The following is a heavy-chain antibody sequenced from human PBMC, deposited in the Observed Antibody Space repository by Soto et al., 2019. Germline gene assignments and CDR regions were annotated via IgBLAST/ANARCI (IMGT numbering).Heavy chain of an antibody. V-gene: IGHV4-39*01. J-gene: IGHJ6*02. Sequence: PSETLSLTCTVSGGSISSSSYYWGWIRQPPGKGLEWIGSIYYSGSTYYNPSLKSRVTISVDTSKNQFSLKLSSVTAADTAVYYCARHSETSGNSSGWYVPYYYYYYGMDVWGQGTTVTVSS. CDR3: ARHSETSGNSSGWYVPYYYYYYGMDV. CDR1: GGSISSSSYY. D-gene: IGHD6-19*01. CDR2: IYYSGST.